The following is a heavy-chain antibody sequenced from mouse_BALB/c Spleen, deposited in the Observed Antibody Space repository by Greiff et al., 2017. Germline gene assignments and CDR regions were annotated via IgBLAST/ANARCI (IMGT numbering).Heavy chain of an antibody. CDR2: ISSGSSTI. V-gene: IGHV5-17*02. J-gene: IGHJ4*01. D-gene: IGHD1-1*01. CDR1: GFTFSSFG. CDR3: ARSNYGSSLYAMDY. Sequence: DVQLVESGGGLVQPGGSRKLSCAASGFTFSSFGMHWVRQAPEKGLEWVAYISSGSSTIYYADTVKGRFTISRDNPKNTLFLQMTSLRSEDTAMYYCARSNYGSSLYAMDYWGQGTSVTVSS.